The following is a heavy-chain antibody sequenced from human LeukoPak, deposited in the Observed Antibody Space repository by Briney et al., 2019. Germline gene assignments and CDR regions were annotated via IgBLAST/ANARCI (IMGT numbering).Heavy chain of an antibody. V-gene: IGHV3-33*01. CDR3: WGDGAPKSRKGGRFSSAPDY. D-gene: IGHD5-24*01. J-gene: IGHJ4*02. CDR2: IWYDGSNK. Sequence: GGSLRLSCAASGFTFSSYGMHWVRQAPGKGLEWVAVIWYDGSNKYYADSVKGRFTISRDNSKNTLYLQMNSLRAEDTAVYYLWGDGAPKSRKGGRFSSAPDYWGQGTLVTVSS. CDR1: GFTFSSYG.